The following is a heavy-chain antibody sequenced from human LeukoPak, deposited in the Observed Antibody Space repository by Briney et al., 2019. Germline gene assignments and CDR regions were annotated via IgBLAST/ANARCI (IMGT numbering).Heavy chain of an antibody. CDR1: GGTFTSHV. D-gene: IGHD5-24*01. J-gene: IGHJ6*02. V-gene: IGHV1-69*13. CDR3: ARPVEMATITASSPHYYYGMDV. Sequence: SVKVSCKASGGTFTSHVISWVRQAPGQGLEWMGGIIPMFGTSKYAQKFQGRVTISADESTSAVYMELKSLGSEVTAVYYCARPVEMATITASSPHYYYGMDVWGQGTTVTVSS. CDR2: IIPMFGTS.